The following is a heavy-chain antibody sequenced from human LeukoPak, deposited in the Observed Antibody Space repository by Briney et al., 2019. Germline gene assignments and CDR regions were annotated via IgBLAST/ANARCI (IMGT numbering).Heavy chain of an antibody. CDR1: GFTFGDFA. Sequence: GRSLRLSCTTSGFTFGDFAMSWFRQAPGKGLEWVGFIRSKAYGGTTEYAASVKGRFTFSRDDSKSIAYLQMTSLKTEDTAVYYCTRGGYYADYWGQGTLVTVSS. V-gene: IGHV3-49*03. D-gene: IGHD3-3*01. CDR3: TRGGYYADY. J-gene: IGHJ4*02. CDR2: IRSKAYGGTT.